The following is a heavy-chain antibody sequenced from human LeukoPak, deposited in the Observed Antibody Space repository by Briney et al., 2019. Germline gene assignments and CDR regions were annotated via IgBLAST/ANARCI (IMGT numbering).Heavy chain of an antibody. CDR2: IYHSGST. Sequence: SETLSLTCTVSGYSISSGYYWGWIRQPPGKGLEWIGSIYHSGSTYYNPSPKSRVTISVDTSKNQFSLKLSSVTAADTAVYYCARGGRPPYFDYWGQGTLVTVSS. CDR1: GYSISSGYY. D-gene: IGHD3-10*01. V-gene: IGHV4-38-2*02. J-gene: IGHJ4*02. CDR3: ARGGRPPYFDY.